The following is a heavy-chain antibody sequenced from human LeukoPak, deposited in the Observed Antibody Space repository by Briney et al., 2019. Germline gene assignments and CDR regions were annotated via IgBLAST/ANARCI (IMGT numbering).Heavy chain of an antibody. CDR2: FDPEDGET. Sequence: ASVKVSCKVSGYTLTELSMHWVRQAPGKGLEWMGGFDPEDGETIYAQKVQGRVTMTEDTSTDTAYMELSSLRSEDTAVYYCATAPPTLTYYYDSSGYYSLDYWGQGTLVTVSS. V-gene: IGHV1-24*01. CDR3: ATAPPTLTYYYDSSGYYSLDY. D-gene: IGHD3-22*01. J-gene: IGHJ4*02. CDR1: GYTLTELS.